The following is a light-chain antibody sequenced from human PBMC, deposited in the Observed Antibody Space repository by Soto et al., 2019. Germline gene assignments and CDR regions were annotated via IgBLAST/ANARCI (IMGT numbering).Light chain of an antibody. J-gene: IGKJ1*01. CDR3: QQRSNWWT. V-gene: IGKV3-15*01. CDR2: GAS. Sequence: EVVMTQSPATLSVSPGERVTLSCRASQSVRSNLAWYQQKPGQSPRLLIYGASTRATGIPARFSGSGSGTEFTLTISSLEPEDFAVYYCQQRSNWWTFDQGTKVDIK. CDR1: QSVRSN.